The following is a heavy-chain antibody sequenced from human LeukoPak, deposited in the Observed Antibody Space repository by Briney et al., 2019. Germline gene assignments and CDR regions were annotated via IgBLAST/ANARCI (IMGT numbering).Heavy chain of an antibody. CDR2: IYYSGRP. CDR3: ARAGYCSGGSCSGFDP. V-gene: IGHV4-39*01. D-gene: IGHD2-15*01. J-gene: IGHJ5*02. Sequence: SETLSLTCTVSGGSISSSSYYWGWIRQPPGKGLEWIGSIYYSGRPYYNPSLKSRVTISVDTSKNQFSLKLSSVTAADTAVYYCARAGYCSGGSCSGFDPWGQGTLVTVSS. CDR1: GGSISSSSYY.